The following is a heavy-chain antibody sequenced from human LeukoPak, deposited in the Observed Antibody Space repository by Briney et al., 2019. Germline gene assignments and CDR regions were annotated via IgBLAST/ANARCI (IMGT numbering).Heavy chain of an antibody. V-gene: IGHV4-39*01. CDR3: ARKGQQLLPY. J-gene: IGHJ4*02. Sequence: SETLSLTCTVSGGSISSRGYYLGWIRQPPGKGLEWIGSIYYSGSTYYTYYNPSLKRRVTISIDTSKNQFSLKVTSVIAADTAVYYCARKGQQLLPYWGQGTLVTVSS. D-gene: IGHD6-13*01. CDR2: IYYSGSTYYT. CDR1: GGSISSRGYY.